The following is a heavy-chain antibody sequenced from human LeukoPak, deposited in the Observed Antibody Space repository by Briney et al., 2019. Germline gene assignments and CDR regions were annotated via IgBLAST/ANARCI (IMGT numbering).Heavy chain of an antibody. CDR3: ARGGGDSGYVGDY. CDR1: GYTFTSYA. D-gene: IGHD5-12*01. CDR2: INAGNGNT. V-gene: IGHV1-3*01. Sequence: ASVKVSCKASGYTFTSYAMHWVRQAPGQRLEWMGWINAGNGNTKYSQKFQGRVTITRDTSASTAYMELSSLRSEDTAVYYCARGGGDSGYVGDYWGQGTLVTVSS. J-gene: IGHJ4*02.